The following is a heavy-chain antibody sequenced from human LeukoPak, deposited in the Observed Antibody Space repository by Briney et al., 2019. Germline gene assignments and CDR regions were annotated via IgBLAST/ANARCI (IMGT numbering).Heavy chain of an antibody. CDR2: INPNSGT. D-gene: IGHD4-17*01. CDR3: ARGKMNGDDFDY. V-gene: IGHV1-2*02. Sequence: ASVKVSCKAAGYTFTGYYIHWVRQAPRQGLEWMGWINPNSGTNYAQKFQGRITMTGDTSISTAYMELSRLRSDDTAVYYCARGKMNGDDFDYWGQGTLVTVSS. CDR1: GYTFTGYY. J-gene: IGHJ4*02.